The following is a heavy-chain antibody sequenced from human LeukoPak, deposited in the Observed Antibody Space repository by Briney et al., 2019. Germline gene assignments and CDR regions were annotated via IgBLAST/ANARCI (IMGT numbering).Heavy chain of an antibody. J-gene: IGHJ4*02. CDR1: GGSISSSSYY. V-gene: IGHV4-39*01. CDR2: IYYSGST. Sequence: PSETLSLTCTVSGGSISSSSYYWGWIRQPPGKGLEWIGSIYYSGSTYYNPSLKSRVTISVDTSKNQFSLKLSSVTAADTAVYYCARRYYCSSASCYCNYWGPGTLVTVSS. CDR3: ARRYYCSSASCYCNY. D-gene: IGHD2-2*01.